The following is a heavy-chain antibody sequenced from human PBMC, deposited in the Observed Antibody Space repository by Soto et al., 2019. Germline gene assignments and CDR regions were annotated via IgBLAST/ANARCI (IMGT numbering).Heavy chain of an antibody. V-gene: IGHV3-30-3*01. J-gene: IGHJ3*02. Sequence: PGGSLRLSCAASGFTFSSYAMHWVLQAPGKGLEWVAVISYDGSNKYYADSVKGRFTISRDNSKNTLYLQMNSLRAEDTAVYYCARDQGITGTARGAFDIWGQGTMVTVSS. D-gene: IGHD1-20*01. CDR2: ISYDGSNK. CDR3: ARDQGITGTARGAFDI. CDR1: GFTFSSYA.